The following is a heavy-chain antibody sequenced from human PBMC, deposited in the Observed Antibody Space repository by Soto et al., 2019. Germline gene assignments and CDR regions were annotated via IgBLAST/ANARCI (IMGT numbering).Heavy chain of an antibody. CDR2: IRGGGDVT. Sequence: EVQLLESGGGLVRPGGSLRLSCAASGFTFYNYAMNWVRQAPGKGLEWVSTIRGGGDVTYDAESVKGRFTISRDNSRNTVYLQMNSLRAEDTAVYYCAKKGLGSLATYCTTGDCHYAFDVWGQGTLVTVSS. CDR3: AKKGLGSLATYCTTGDCHYAFDV. CDR1: GFTFYNYA. D-gene: IGHD2-8*01. V-gene: IGHV3-23*01. J-gene: IGHJ3*01.